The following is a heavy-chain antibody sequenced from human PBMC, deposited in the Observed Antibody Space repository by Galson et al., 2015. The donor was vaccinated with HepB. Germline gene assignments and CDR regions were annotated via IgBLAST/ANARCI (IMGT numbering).Heavy chain of an antibody. CDR2: INPSGGST. Sequence: SVKVSCKASGYTFTSYYMHWVRQAPGRGLEWMGIINPSGGSTSYAQKFQGRVTMTRDTSTSTVYMELSSLRSEDTAVYYCARNDVGDPQQLVQNYGMDVWGQGTTVTVSS. D-gene: IGHD6-13*01. J-gene: IGHJ6*02. CDR3: ARNDVGDPQQLVQNYGMDV. CDR1: GYTFTSYY. V-gene: IGHV1-46*01.